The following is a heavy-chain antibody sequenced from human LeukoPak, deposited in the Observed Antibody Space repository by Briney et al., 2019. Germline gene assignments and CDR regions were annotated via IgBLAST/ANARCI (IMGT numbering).Heavy chain of an antibody. J-gene: IGHJ3*02. D-gene: IGHD1-26*01. V-gene: IGHV1-69*13. Sequence: SVKVSCKASGGTFSSYAISWVRQAPGQGLEWMGGIIPIFGTANYAQKFQGRVTITADESTSTAYMELRSLRSDDTAVYYCARAVVGAPKSAFDIWGQGTMVTVSS. CDR1: GGTFSSYA. CDR3: ARAVVGAPKSAFDI. CDR2: IIPIFGTA.